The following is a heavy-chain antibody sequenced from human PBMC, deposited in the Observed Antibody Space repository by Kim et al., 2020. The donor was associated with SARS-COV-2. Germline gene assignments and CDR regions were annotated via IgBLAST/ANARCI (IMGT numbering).Heavy chain of an antibody. J-gene: IGHJ4*02. D-gene: IGHD3-9*01. CDR1: GYHFPSYW. Sequence: GESLKISCKGSGYHFPSYWIGWVRHMPGKGLEWMGIIYPGDSETRYNPSFEGQVSISADKSVNTAYLQWSSLKASDTAMYYCAKVRDFPSPFDHWGQGTLVTVSS. CDR2: IYPGDSET. V-gene: IGHV5-51*01. CDR3: AKVRDFPSPFDH.